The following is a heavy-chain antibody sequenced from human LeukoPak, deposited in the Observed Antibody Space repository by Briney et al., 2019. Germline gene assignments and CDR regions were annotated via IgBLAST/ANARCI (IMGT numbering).Heavy chain of an antibody. CDR2: ISSNGGST. CDR3: ARPYGSGSYYNWAYFDY. J-gene: IGHJ4*02. Sequence: GGSLRLSCAASGFTLSSYAMSWVRQAPGKGLEWVSAISSNGGSTYYVNSVKGRFTISRDNSKNTLYLQMGSLRAEDMAVYYCARPYGSGSYYNWAYFDYWGQGTLVTVSS. V-gene: IGHV3-64*01. D-gene: IGHD3-10*01. CDR1: GFTLSSYA.